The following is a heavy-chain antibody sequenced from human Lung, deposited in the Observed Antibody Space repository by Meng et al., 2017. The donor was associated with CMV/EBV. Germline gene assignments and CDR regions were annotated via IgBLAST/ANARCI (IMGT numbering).Heavy chain of an antibody. CDR2: IKQDESEI. Sequence: GGSXRLXCAASGFTFSSFWMAWVRQAPGKGLEWVGNIKQDESEIQYVGSVKGRFTITRDNAKNSLFLQMNSLRAEDTAVYYCARSMLEVNRYYYGMDAWGAXTPVTVSS. J-gene: IGHJ6*04. V-gene: IGHV3-7*01. CDR3: ARSMLEVNRYYYGMDA. D-gene: IGHD1-1*01. CDR1: GFTFSSFW.